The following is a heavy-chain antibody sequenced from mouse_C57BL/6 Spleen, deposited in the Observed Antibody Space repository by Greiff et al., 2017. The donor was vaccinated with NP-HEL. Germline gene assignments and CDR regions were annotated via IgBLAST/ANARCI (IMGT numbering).Heavy chain of an antibody. V-gene: IGHV5-17*01. CDR2: ISSGSSTI. J-gene: IGHJ1*03. Sequence: EVQVVESGGGLVKPGGSLKLSCAASGFTFSDYGMHWVRQAPEKGLEWVAYISSGSSTIYYADTVKGRFTISRDNAKNTLFLQMTSLRSEDTAMYYCAKDYYGSRGRYFDVWGTGTTVTVSS. D-gene: IGHD1-1*01. CDR3: AKDYYGSRGRYFDV. CDR1: GFTFSDYG.